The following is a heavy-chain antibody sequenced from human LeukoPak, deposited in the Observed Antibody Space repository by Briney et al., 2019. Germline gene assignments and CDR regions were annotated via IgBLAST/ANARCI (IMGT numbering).Heavy chain of an antibody. CDR3: ARGGGYYAIDY. CDR1: GFTFSDHY. D-gene: IGHD1-26*01. J-gene: IGHJ4*02. Sequence: GGSLRLSCAASGFTFSDHYMDWVRQAPGKGLEWVSVLYSDDTTYYADSVKGRFTISRDNSKNTLYLQMNNLRAEDTAVYYCARGGGYYAIDYWGQGTLVTVSS. CDR2: LYSDDTT. V-gene: IGHV3-53*01.